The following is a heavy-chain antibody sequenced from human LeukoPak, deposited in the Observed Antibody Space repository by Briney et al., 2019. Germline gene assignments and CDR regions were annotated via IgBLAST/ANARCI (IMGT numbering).Heavy chain of an antibody. CDR1: GGSISSGSYY. CDR3: ARDRPGGSSLDY. D-gene: IGHD6-13*01. J-gene: IGHJ4*02. CDR2: IYTSGST. Sequence: SETLSLTCTVSGGSISSGSYYWSWIRQPAGKGLEWIGRIYTSGSTNYNPSLKSRVTISLETSKNQFSLNLSSVTAADTAVYYCARDRPGGSSLDYWGQGILVTVSS. V-gene: IGHV4-61*02.